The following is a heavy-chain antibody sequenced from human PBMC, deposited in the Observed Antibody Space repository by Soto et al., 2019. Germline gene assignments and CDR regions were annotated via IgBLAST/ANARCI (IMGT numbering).Heavy chain of an antibody. D-gene: IGHD5-12*01. CDR1: GGTFSRYT. CDR3: ARGPVEMATIVVDY. J-gene: IGHJ4*02. V-gene: IGHV1-69*02. CDR2: IIPILGIA. Sequence: QVQLVQSGAEVKKPGSSVKVSCKASGGTFSRYTISWVRQAPGQGLEWMGRIIPILGIANYAQKFQGRVTITADKSTSTAYMELSSLRSEDTAVYYCARGPVEMATIVVDYWGQGTLVTVSS.